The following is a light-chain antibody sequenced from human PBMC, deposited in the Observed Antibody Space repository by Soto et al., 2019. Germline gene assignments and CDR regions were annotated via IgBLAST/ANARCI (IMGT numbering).Light chain of an antibody. CDR1: QSLTSSY. V-gene: IGKV3-20*01. J-gene: IGKJ2*02. CDR2: GAS. Sequence: EIVLTQSPGTLSLSPGERVTLSCRASQSLTSSYLAWYQQKPGQAPRLLIYGASSRATGIPDRFSGSGSGTDFTLTISRLEPEDFAVYYCQHYESSPPSCTFGQGTKLEIK. CDR3: QHYESSPPSCT.